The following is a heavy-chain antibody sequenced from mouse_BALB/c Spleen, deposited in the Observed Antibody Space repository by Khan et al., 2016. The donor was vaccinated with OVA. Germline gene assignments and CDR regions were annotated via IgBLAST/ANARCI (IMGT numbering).Heavy chain of an antibody. J-gene: IGHJ3*01. CDR3: ARENYSGSNYWFAY. CDR1: GYTFTNYG. D-gene: IGHD1-1*01. CDR2: INTNTGEP. Sequence: QIQLVQSGPELKKPGETVKISCKASGYTFTNYGMNWVKQAPGKGLKWMGWINTNTGEPTYAEEFKGRFAFSLETSASTAYLQLNNLKNEDTATXFCARENYSGSNYWFAYWGQGTLVTVSA. V-gene: IGHV9-3*02.